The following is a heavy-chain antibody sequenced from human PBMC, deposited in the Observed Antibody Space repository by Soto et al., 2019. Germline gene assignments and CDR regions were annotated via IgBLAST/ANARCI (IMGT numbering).Heavy chain of an antibody. CDR3: ARDQTYSFDY. Sequence: EVQLVESGGGLVQPGGSLRLSCAASGFTFSSYSMNWVRQAPGKGLEWVSYISSSSSTIYYADSVKGRFTISRDNAKNSLYLQMNSLRAEDTAVYYCARDQTYSFDYWGQGTLVIVSS. V-gene: IGHV3-48*01. CDR2: ISSSSSTI. J-gene: IGHJ4*02. D-gene: IGHD2-21*01. CDR1: GFTFSSYS.